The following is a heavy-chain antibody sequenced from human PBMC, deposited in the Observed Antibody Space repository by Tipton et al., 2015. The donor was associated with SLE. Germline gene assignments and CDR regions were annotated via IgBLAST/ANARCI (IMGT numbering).Heavy chain of an antibody. Sequence: SLRLSCSASGFTFSSYAMHWVRQAPGKGLEYVSAISSNGGSTYYADSVKGRFTISRDNSKNTLYLQMNSLRAEDTAVYYCARGGGGRTKGGYWGQGTLVTVSS. CDR1: GFTFSSYA. CDR3: ARGGGGRTKGGY. J-gene: IGHJ4*02. V-gene: IGHV3-64*04. CDR2: ISSNGGST. D-gene: IGHD1-26*01.